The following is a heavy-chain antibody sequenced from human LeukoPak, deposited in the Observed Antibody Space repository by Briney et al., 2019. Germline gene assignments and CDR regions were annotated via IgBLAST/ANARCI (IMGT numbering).Heavy chain of an antibody. CDR3: ARALLWFGEFPPHYMDV. CDR2: IYYSGST. Sequence: PSETLSLTCTISGGSINNYDWSWIRQPPGKGLEWIGYIYYSGSTTYNPSLKSRVTISVDTSKNQFSLKLSSVTAADTAVYYCARALLWFGEFPPHYMDVWGKGTTVTVSS. D-gene: IGHD3-10*01. J-gene: IGHJ6*03. CDR1: GGSINNYD. V-gene: IGHV4-59*01.